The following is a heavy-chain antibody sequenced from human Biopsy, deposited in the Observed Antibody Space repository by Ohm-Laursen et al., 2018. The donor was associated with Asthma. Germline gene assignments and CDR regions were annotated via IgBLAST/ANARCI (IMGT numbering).Heavy chain of an antibody. Sequence: SVKVSCKASGDSFSNYAISWVRQAPGQGLEWLGGLIPVLGTPDHAQKFQGRVAISADDSTSTAYMELSSLSSEDTALYYCARGPEYVRSSGALDYWSQGTLVTVSS. D-gene: IGHD2-2*01. CDR1: GDSFSNYA. CDR2: LIPVLGTP. CDR3: ARGPEYVRSSGALDY. V-gene: IGHV1-69*13. J-gene: IGHJ4*02.